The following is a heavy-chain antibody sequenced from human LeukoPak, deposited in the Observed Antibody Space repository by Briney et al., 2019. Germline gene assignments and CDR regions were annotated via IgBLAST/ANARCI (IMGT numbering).Heavy chain of an antibody. V-gene: IGHV3-48*01. J-gene: IGHJ4*02. CDR3: ATDGAGDFDY. D-gene: IGHD6-19*01. CDR1: GFIFSTYS. Sequence: GGSLRLSCAASGFIFSTYSMNWVRQVAGKGLEWISFISSSSDTIYYADSVKGRFTISRDNAKKSLSLQMNSLRADDTAVYYCATDGAGDFDYWGQGTLVTVSS. CDR2: ISSSSDTI.